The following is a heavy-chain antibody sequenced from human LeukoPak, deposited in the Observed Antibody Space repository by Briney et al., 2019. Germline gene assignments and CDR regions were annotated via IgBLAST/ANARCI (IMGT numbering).Heavy chain of an antibody. D-gene: IGHD3-10*02. J-gene: IGHJ4*02. CDR3: ARDPNVLGITPYYFDF. V-gene: IGHV3-21*01. CDR1: GFTFSDYT. Sequence: PGGSLRLSCAASGFTFSDYTMTWVRQAPGKELEWVASISSDSSYIDYADSVKGRFTISRDNAKNSLFLKTDTLRGDDTGIYYCARDPNVLGITPYYFDFWGQGTLVTVSS. CDR2: ISSDSSYI.